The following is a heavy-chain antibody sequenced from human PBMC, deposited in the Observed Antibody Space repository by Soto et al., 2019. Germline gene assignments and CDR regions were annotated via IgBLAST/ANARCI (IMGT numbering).Heavy chain of an antibody. CDR1: GFTFSSYG. V-gene: IGHV3-30*18. J-gene: IGHJ4*02. D-gene: IGHD5-12*01. CDR3: AKDYSGYALDY. CDR2: ISYDGSNK. Sequence: GGSLRLSCAASGFTFSSYGMHWVRQAPGKGLEWVAVISYDGSNKYYADSVKGRFTISRDNSKNTLYLQMNSLRAEDTAVYYCAKDYSGYALDYWGQGTLVTVSS.